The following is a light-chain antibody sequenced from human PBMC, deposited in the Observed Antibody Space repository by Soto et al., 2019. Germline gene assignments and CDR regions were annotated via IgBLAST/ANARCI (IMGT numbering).Light chain of an antibody. V-gene: IGKV3-11*01. Sequence: EIVLTQSPATLSLSPGERATLSCRASQSVRSFLAWYQQKPGQAPRLFIYDASNRATGVPGRFSGSGSGTDFTLTISSLEPEDFAVYYCQQRSSWPPALSFGGGTKVE. J-gene: IGKJ4*01. CDR1: QSVRSF. CDR2: DAS. CDR3: QQRSSWPPALS.